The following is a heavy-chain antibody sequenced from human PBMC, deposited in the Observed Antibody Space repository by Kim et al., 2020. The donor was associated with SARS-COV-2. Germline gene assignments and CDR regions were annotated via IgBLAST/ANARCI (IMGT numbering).Heavy chain of an antibody. J-gene: IGHJ4*02. CDR2: GST. Sequence: GSTCYADPGKGRFTISRDNSKNTLYLKMNSRSAEDTAVYYCASEPYRMGYWGQGTLVTVSS. CDR3: ASEPYRMGY. V-gene: IGHV3-53*01. D-gene: IGHD3-16*02.